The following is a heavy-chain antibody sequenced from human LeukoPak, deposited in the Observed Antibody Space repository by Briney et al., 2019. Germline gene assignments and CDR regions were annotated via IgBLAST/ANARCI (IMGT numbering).Heavy chain of an antibody. J-gene: IGHJ5*02. CDR3: AKITGGDRGYCTWTSCNQGGWFDP. CDR2: ISGSGMYT. Sequence: GGSLRLSCAASGFTFRSYAISWVRQGPGKGLEWVSGISGSGMYTYYADSVKGRFTISRDNSKNTVYLQMSSLRAEDTAVYYCAKITGGDRGYCTWTSCNQGGWFDPWGQGTLVTVSS. V-gene: IGHV3-23*01. CDR1: GFTFRSYA. D-gene: IGHD2-2*01.